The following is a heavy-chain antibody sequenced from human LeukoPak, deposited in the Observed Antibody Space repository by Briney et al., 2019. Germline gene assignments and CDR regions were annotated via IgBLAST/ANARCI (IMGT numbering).Heavy chain of an antibody. Sequence: SVKVSCKASGGAFSSYAISWVRQAPGQGLEWMGRIIPILGIANYAQKFQGRVTITADKSTSTAYMELSSLRSEDTAVYYCARARATGVYYYYGMDVWGQGTTVTVSS. CDR2: IIPILGIA. CDR3: ARARATGVYYYYGMDV. J-gene: IGHJ6*02. V-gene: IGHV1-69*04. CDR1: GGAFSSYA. D-gene: IGHD5-24*01.